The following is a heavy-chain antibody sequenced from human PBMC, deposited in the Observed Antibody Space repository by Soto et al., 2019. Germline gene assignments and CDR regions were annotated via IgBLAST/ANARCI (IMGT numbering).Heavy chain of an antibody. V-gene: IGHV3-23*01. CDR3: AKVAGGLGYFDL. CDR1: GFTFSDYA. CDR2: ISATGGNI. Sequence: QTGGSLRLSCVASGFTFSDYAMTWVRQAPGKGLERVATISATGGNIEYTDSLKGRFTISRDNSKNTLYLQLNGLTSDDTAVHYCAKVAGGLGYFDLWGRGTLVTVSS. D-gene: IGHD3-16*01. J-gene: IGHJ2*01.